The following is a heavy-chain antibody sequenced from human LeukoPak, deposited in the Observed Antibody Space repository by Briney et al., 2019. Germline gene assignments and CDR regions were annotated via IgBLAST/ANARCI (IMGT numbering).Heavy chain of an antibody. J-gene: IGHJ4*02. Sequence: GGSLRLSCAASGFTFSSYAMSWVRQAPGKGLEWVSAISSSGGSTYYADSVKGRFTISRDNSKNTLYLQMNSLRAEDTAVYYCAKASSSWYPFIINDFDYWGQGTLVTVSS. CDR3: AKASSSWYPFIINDFDY. CDR1: GFTFSSYA. V-gene: IGHV3-23*01. CDR2: ISSSGGST. D-gene: IGHD6-13*01.